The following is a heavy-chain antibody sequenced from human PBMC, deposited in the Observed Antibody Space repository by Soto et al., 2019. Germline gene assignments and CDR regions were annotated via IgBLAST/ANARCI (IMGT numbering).Heavy chain of an antibody. CDR2: INTSGGNT. CDR3: ARVPVIRH. V-gene: IGHV1-46*01. Sequence: ASVKVSCKESGYTFTSYYMHWVRQAPGQRLEWMRKINTSGGNTSYAQKLQGRVTMTTDTSTSTVYMEMRSLRSVDTAVYYCARVPVIRHWGQGTLVTVSS. J-gene: IGHJ4*02. CDR1: GYTFTSYY.